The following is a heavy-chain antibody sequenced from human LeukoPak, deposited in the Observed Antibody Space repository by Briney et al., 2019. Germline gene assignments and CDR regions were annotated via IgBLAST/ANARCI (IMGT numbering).Heavy chain of an antibody. CDR2: ISPNSGGT. Sequence: GASVKVSCRASGYTFSSDDYIHWVRQAPGQGLEWMGWISPNSGGTSYAQKFQGRVTMTSDTSITTAYMELSRLRHDDTAVYYCAKYDILAGTQKEWGQGTLVTVSS. D-gene: IGHD3-9*01. V-gene: IGHV1-2*02. CDR3: AKYDILAGTQKE. CDR1: GYTFSSDDY. J-gene: IGHJ4*02.